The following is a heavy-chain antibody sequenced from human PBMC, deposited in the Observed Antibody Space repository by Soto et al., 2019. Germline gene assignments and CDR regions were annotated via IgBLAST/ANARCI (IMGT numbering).Heavy chain of an antibody. V-gene: IGHV3-21*01. CDR1: GFTFSSYS. Sequence: PGGSLRLSCAASGFTFSSYSMNWVRQAPGKGLEWVSSISSSSSYIYYADSVKGRFTISRDNAKNSLYLQMSSLRAEDTAVYYCARDPYCSGGSCYGWFAPWGQGTLVTVSS. J-gene: IGHJ5*02. CDR3: ARDPYCSGGSCYGWFAP. D-gene: IGHD2-15*01. CDR2: ISSSSSYI.